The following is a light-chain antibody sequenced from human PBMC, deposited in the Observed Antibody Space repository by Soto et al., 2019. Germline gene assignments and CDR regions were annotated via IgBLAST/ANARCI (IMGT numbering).Light chain of an antibody. CDR1: SSDIGGYNF. V-gene: IGLV2-14*01. CDR2: EVN. J-gene: IGLJ2*01. Sequence: QSVLPQPASVSGSPGQSITISCTGTSSDIGGYNFVSWYQHHPGKAPKLMIYEVNNRPSGVSSRFSGSKSGNTASLTISGLQTEDEADYYCSSFTTSSTLVVFGGGTK. CDR3: SSFTTSSTLVV.